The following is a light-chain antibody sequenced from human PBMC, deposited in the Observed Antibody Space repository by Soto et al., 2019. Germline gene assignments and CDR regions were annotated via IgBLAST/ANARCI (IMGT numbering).Light chain of an antibody. CDR2: EVS. V-gene: IGLV2-8*01. Sequence: QSVLTQPPSASGSRGQSVTISCTETSSDVGGYNYVSWYQQHPGKAPKLMIYEVSKRPSGVPDRFSGSKSGNTASLTVSGLQPEDEADYYCSSYAGSNNLGVFGGGTKLTVL. CDR3: SSYAGSNNLGV. CDR1: SSDVGGYNY. J-gene: IGLJ3*02.